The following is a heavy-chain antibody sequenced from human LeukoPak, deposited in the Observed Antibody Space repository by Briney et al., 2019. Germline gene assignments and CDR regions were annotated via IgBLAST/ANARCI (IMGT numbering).Heavy chain of an antibody. Sequence: SQTLSLTCTVSGGSISSGGYYWSWIRQHPGKGLXWIGYIYYSGSTYYNPSLKSRVTISVDTSKNQFSLKLSSVTAADTAVYYCARDSRRQQLGVYWGQGTLVTVSS. CDR3: ARDSRRQQLGVY. CDR1: GGSISSGGYY. J-gene: IGHJ4*02. D-gene: IGHD6-13*01. CDR2: IYYSGST. V-gene: IGHV4-31*03.